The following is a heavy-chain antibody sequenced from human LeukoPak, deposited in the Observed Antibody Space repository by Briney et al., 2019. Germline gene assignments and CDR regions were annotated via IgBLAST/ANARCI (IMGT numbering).Heavy chain of an antibody. V-gene: IGHV1-18*01. CDR2: ISAYNGNI. CDR3: ARDQFTYYYDSSGYFL. CDR1: GYTFTSYG. J-gene: IGHJ4*02. Sequence: GASVKVSCKASGYTFTSYGISWVRQAPGQGLEWMGWISAYNGNINYAQKLQGRVTMTTDTSTSTAHMALRSLRSDDTAVYYCARDQFTYYYDSSGYFLWGQGTLVTVSS. D-gene: IGHD3-22*01.